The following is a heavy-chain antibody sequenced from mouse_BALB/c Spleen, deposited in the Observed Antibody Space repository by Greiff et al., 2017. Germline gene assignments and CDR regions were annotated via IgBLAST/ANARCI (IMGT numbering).Heavy chain of an antibody. V-gene: IGHV5-17*02. D-gene: IGHD1-1*01. CDR3: ARSVYYYGSSYVWYFDV. CDR2: ISSGSSTI. Sequence: VQLKQSGGGLVQPGGSRKLSCAASGFTFSSFGMHWVRQTPGQGLEWVAYISSGSSTIYYADTVKGRFTISRDNPKNTLFLQMTSLRSEDTAMYYCARSVYYYGSSYVWYFDVWGAGTTVTVSS. J-gene: IGHJ1*01. CDR1: GFTFSSFG.